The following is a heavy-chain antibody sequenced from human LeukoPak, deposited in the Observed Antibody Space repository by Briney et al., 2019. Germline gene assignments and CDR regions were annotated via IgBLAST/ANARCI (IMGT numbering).Heavy chain of an antibody. Sequence: GGSLRLSCAASGFTVSSNYMSWVRQAPGKGLEWVSVIYSGGSTYYADSVKGRFTISRDNSKNTLYLQMNSLRAEDTAVYYCARGRDGWLFDYWGQGTLVTVSS. CDR2: IYSGGST. V-gene: IGHV3-53*01. D-gene: IGHD5-24*01. J-gene: IGHJ4*02. CDR3: ARGRDGWLFDY. CDR1: GFTVSSNY.